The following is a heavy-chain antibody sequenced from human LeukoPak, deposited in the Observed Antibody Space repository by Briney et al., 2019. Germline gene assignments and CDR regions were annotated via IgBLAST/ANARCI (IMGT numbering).Heavy chain of an antibody. J-gene: IGHJ4*02. V-gene: IGHV1-18*01. D-gene: IGHD6-13*01. CDR1: GYTFTSYG. Sequence: ASVKVSCKVSGYTFTSYGISWVRQAPGQGLEWMGWISASKGNTNYAQKLQGRVTMTTDTSTSTAYMELRSLTSDDTAFYFCSRTASYSNRYAVLDSWGQGTLVTVSS. CDR3: SRTASYSNRYAVLDS. CDR2: ISASKGNT.